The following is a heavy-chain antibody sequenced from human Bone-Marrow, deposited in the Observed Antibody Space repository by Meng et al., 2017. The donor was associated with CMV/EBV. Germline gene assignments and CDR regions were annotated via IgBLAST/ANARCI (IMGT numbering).Heavy chain of an antibody. J-gene: IGHJ4*02. CDR3: ARQWDYGYNSLDF. CDR2: IKGDGSEK. V-gene: IGHV3-7*01. D-gene: IGHD1-20*01. CDR1: GFTFSSYS. Sequence: GESLKISCAASGFTFSSYSMNWVRQAPGKGLEWVASIKGDGSEKYYVDSVKGRFTISRDNAKNSLFLQLNSLRAGDTGVYYCARQWDYGYNSLDFWGQGTLVTVSS.